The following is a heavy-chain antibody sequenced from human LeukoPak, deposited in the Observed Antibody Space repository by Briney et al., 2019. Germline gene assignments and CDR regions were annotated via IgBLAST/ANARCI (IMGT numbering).Heavy chain of an antibody. Sequence: GGSLRLSCAASGFTFSNAWMSWVRQAPGKGLEWVGRIKSKTDGGTTDYAAPVKGRFTISRDDSKNTLYLQMNSLKTEDTAVYYCTTLLTITFEGAEYFDYWGQGTLVTVSS. V-gene: IGHV3-15*01. CDR2: IKSKTDGGTT. CDR3: TTLLTITFEGAEYFDY. CDR1: GFTFSNAW. J-gene: IGHJ4*02. D-gene: IGHD3-16*01.